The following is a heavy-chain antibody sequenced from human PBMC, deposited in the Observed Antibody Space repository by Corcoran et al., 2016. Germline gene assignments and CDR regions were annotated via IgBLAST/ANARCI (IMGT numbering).Heavy chain of an antibody. D-gene: IGHD3-10*01. CDR3: AVGLLWFGEG. CDR1: GFTFSSYG. Sequence: QVQLVESGGGVVQPGRSLRLSCAASGFTFSSYGMHWVRQAPGKGLEWVAVISYDGSNKYYADSVKGRFTISRDNSKNTLYLQMNSLRAEDTAVYDCAVGLLWFGEGWGQGTLVTVSS. J-gene: IGHJ4*02. CDR2: ISYDGSNK. V-gene: IGHV3-30*03.